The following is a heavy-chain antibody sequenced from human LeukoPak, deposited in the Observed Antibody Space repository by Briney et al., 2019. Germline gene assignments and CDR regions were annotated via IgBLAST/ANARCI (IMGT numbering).Heavy chain of an antibody. V-gene: IGHV4-59*11. CDR3: ARGRYYGSGSYQYYYYYYGMDV. CDR2: IYYSGST. Sequence: SETLSLTCTVSGGSISSHYWSWIRQPPGKGLEWIGYIYYSGSTNYNPSLKSRVTISVDTSKNQFSLKLSSVTAADTAVYYCARGRYYGSGSYQYYYYYYGMDVWGQGTTVTVSS. D-gene: IGHD3-10*01. CDR1: GGSISSHY. J-gene: IGHJ6*02.